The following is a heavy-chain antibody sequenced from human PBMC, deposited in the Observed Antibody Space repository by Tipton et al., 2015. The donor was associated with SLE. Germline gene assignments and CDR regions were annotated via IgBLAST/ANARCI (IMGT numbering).Heavy chain of an antibody. CDR1: GGSISSYY. J-gene: IGHJ3*02. V-gene: IGHV4-59*12. CDR3: AKIAAAGTDAFDI. D-gene: IGHD6-13*01. Sequence: TLSLTCTVSGGSISSYYWSWIRQPPGKGLEWIGYIYYSGSTNYNPSLMSRVTISVDTSKNQFSLKLSSVTAADTAVYYCAKIAAAGTDAFDIWGQGTMVTVSS. CDR2: IYYSGST.